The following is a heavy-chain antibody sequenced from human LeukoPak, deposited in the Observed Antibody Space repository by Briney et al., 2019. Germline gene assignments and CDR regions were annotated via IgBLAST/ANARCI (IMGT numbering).Heavy chain of an antibody. Sequence: GGSLRLSCAASGFVFSYHGMHWVRQAPGKGLEWVAAIWSDGTNTNYADSVKGRFTISRDISKNTLYLQLNSLGAEDTAVYYCARDPARSFDIWGQGTMVTASS. CDR2: IWSDGTNT. D-gene: IGHD4-17*01. CDR1: GFVFSYHG. CDR3: ARDPARSFDI. V-gene: IGHV3-33*01. J-gene: IGHJ3*02.